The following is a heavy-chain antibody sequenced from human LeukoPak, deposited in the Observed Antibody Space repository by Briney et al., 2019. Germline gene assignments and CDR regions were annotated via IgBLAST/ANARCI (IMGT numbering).Heavy chain of an antibody. Sequence: PGGSLRLSCAASGCTFNTNWMHWVRQPPGKGLVWVSCINGDGSTTTYADAVKGRFTISRDNAKNTVYLQINNLRAEDTAVYYCAREWRNNWFDPWGQGTLVTVSS. CDR3: AREWRNNWFDP. J-gene: IGHJ5*02. D-gene: IGHD5-24*01. CDR1: GCTFNTNW. CDR2: INGDGSTT. V-gene: IGHV3-74*01.